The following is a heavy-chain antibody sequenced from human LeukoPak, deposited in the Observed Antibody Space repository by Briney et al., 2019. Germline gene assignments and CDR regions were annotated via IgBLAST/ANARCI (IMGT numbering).Heavy chain of an antibody. CDR2: INHSGST. V-gene: IGHV4-34*01. D-gene: IGHD2-15*01. J-gene: IGHJ3*02. Sequence: SETLSLTCAVYGGSFSGYYWSWIRQPPGKGLEWIGEINHSGSTNYNPSLKSRVTISVDTSKNQFSLKLSSVTAADTAVYYCARDGGGRNEAFDIWGQGTMVTVSS. CDR1: GGSFSGYY. CDR3: ARDGGGRNEAFDI.